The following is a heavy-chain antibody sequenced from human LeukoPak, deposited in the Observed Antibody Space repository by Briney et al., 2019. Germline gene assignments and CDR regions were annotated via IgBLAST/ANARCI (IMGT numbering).Heavy chain of an antibody. V-gene: IGHV3-7*04. CDR1: GFTFSSYW. J-gene: IGHJ6*02. CDR3: AREHDYGDYDGMDV. Sequence: PGGSLRLSCAASGFTFSSYWMSWVRQAPGKGLEWVANIKQDGSEKYYVDSVKCRFTISRDNAKNSLYLQMNSLRAEDTAVYYCAREHDYGDYDGMDVWGQGTTVTVSS. CDR2: IKQDGSEK. D-gene: IGHD4-17*01.